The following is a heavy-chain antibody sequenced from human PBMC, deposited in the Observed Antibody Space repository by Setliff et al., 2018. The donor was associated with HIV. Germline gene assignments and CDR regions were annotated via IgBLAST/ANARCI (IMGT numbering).Heavy chain of an antibody. CDR3: ARMDITGTWRWFDP. J-gene: IGHJ5*02. V-gene: IGHV4-31*03. CDR2: IFYSGST. CDR1: GVSINSVLYS. Sequence: SETLSLTCTVSGVSINSVLYSWTWIRQLPGKGLEWIGYIFYSGSTYYNPSLKSRVTMSIDTSKNQFSLKLNSVTAADTAIYYCARMDITGTWRWFDPWGLGTLVTVSS. D-gene: IGHD1-7*01.